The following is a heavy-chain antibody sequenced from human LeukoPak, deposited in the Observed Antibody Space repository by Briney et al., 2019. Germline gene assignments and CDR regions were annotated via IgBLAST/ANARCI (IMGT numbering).Heavy chain of an antibody. Sequence: GGSLRLSCAASGFTFSDYYMSWIRQAPGKGLEWVSYISSSGSTIYYADSVKGRFTISRDSAKNSLYLQMNSLRAEDTAVYYCARKGSGSYYNAYFDYWGQGTLVTVSS. CDR2: ISSSGSTI. CDR3: ARKGSGSYYNAYFDY. V-gene: IGHV3-11*01. D-gene: IGHD3-10*01. CDR1: GFTFSDYY. J-gene: IGHJ4*02.